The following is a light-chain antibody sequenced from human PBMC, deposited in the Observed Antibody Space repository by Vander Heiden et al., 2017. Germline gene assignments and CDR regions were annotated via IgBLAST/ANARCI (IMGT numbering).Light chain of an antibody. CDR1: SSNVGGDNY. Sequence: ALTQPAAVAASPGQSVTISCTGTSSNVGGDNYVSWYQQPPGTAPKLMIYEVSNRPSGVSDRFSASKSGNSASLAITGLQAEDDADYYCSSYASSSRYVFGAGTKVTFL. J-gene: IGLJ1*01. CDR3: SSYASSSRYV. CDR2: EVS. V-gene: IGLV2-14*01.